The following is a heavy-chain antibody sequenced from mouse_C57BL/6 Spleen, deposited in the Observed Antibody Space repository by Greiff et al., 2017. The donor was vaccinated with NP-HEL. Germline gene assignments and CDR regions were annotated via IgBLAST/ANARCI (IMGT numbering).Heavy chain of an antibody. CDR1: GYTFTGYW. CDR3: ARVGSSYVDYFDY. D-gene: IGHD1-1*01. V-gene: IGHV1-9*01. CDR2: ILPGRGST. J-gene: IGHJ2*01. Sequence: QVQLQQSGAELMKPGASVKLSCKATGYTFTGYWIEWVKPRPGHGLEWIGEILPGRGSTNYNEKFKGKATFTADTSSNTAYMQLSSLTTEDSAIYYCARVGSSYVDYFDYWGQGTTLTVSS.